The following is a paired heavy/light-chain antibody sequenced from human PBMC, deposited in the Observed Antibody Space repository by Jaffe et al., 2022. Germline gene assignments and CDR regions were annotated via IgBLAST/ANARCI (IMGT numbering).Heavy chain of an antibody. D-gene: IGHD3-16*01. CDR2: ISSSGSRI. CDR3: ARDYLPRGGLWDY. V-gene: IGHV3-48*03. Sequence: EVQLVESGGSLVQPGGSLRLSCAASGFTFSSYEMNWVRQAPGKGLEWVSYISSSGSRIYYADSVKGRFTISRDNAKNSLYLQMNSLRAEDTAIYYCARDYLPRGGLWDYWGQGTLVTVSS. CDR1: GFTFSSYE. J-gene: IGHJ4*02.
Light chain of an antibody. CDR1: SGDVGGYNY. Sequence: QSALTQPASVSGSPGQSITISCTGTSGDVGGYNYVSWYQHHPGKAPKLMIYEVSNRPSGVSNRFSGSKSGTTASLTISGLQAEDEADYYCSSYTSSRFYVFGTGTKVTVL. J-gene: IGLJ1*01. CDR2: EVS. V-gene: IGLV2-14*01. CDR3: SSYTSSRFYV.